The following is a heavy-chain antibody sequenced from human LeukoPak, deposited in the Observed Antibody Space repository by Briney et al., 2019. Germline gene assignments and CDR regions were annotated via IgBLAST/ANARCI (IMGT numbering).Heavy chain of an antibody. CDR1: GYTFTDYY. D-gene: IGHD5-12*01. J-gene: IGHJ4*02. CDR2: INPNSGGT. Sequence: ASVKVSCKASGYTFTDYYMHWARQAPGQGLEWMGWINPNSGGTNYAQKFQGRVTMTRDTSISTAYMELNWLRSDDTAVYYCAREGVARDYDYWGQGTLVTVSS. V-gene: IGHV1-2*02. CDR3: AREGVARDYDY.